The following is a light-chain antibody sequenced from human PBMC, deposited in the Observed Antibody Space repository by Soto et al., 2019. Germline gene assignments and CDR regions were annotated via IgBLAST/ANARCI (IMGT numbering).Light chain of an antibody. Sequence: QSVLTQPPSASGTAGQAITTSCSGGDSNIGSTSVYSYPHRPRTAPKLLIYYNNQRASRVPDRFSGSMAGTSASLAIVGLRSEDEAVYYCAAWNVSLSACVFGNGTKVIAL. V-gene: IGLV1-47*02. CDR1: DSNIGSTS. CDR2: YNN. CDR3: AAWNVSLSACV. J-gene: IGLJ1*01.